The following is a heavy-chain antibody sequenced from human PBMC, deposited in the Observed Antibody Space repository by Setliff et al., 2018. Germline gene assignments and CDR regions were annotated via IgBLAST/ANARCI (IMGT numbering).Heavy chain of an antibody. V-gene: IGHV1-46*01. Sequence: ASVKVSCKASGYTFTTYYFHWVRQAPGQGLEWMGIISPSGGSTSYAQKFQDRVTMTRDTSTSTVYMELSSLRSEDTAVYYCARGAAAGYYFDYWGQGTLVTVS. J-gene: IGHJ4*02. CDR1: GYTFTTYY. CDR3: ARGAAAGYYFDY. D-gene: IGHD6-13*01. CDR2: ISPSGGST.